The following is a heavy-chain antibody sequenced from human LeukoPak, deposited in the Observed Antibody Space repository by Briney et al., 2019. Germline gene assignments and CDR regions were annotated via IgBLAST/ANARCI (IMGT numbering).Heavy chain of an antibody. V-gene: IGHV1-18*04. CDR1: GYTFTSFG. J-gene: IGHJ4*02. D-gene: IGHD2-15*01. CDR2: IGAYNGDT. Sequence: ASVKVSCKPSGYTFTSFGISWVRQAPGQGLEWMGWIGAYNGDTNYAQKFQGRVTMTTDTSTSTAYMDLRSLRSDDTAVYYCTRDHCRGDSRPSFDYWGQGTLVTVSS. CDR3: TRDHCRGDSRPSFDY.